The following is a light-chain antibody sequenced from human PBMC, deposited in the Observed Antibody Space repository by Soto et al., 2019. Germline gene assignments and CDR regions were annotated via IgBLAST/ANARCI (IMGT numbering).Light chain of an antibody. CDR2: GAS. CDR1: QSVSSN. J-gene: IGKJ2*01. CDR3: QQYNNWPHPLYT. V-gene: IGKV3-15*01. Sequence: EIVMTQSPATLPVSPGERATLSCRASQSVSSNLAWYQQKPGQAPRLLIYGASTRATGIPARFSGSGSGTEFTLTISSLQSEDFAVYYCQQYNNWPHPLYTFGQGTKLEIK.